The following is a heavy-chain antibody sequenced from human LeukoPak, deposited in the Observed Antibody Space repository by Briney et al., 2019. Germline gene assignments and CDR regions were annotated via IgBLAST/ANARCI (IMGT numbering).Heavy chain of an antibody. CDR1: GITVSSNY. J-gene: IGHJ4*02. Sequence: GGSLRLSCAASGITVSSNYMSWVRQAPGKALEWVSVLYSAGNTHYVDSVKGRFSISRDNSKNTLYLQMCSLRAEDTAVYYCARDVGVGYHDYWGQGTMVTVSS. CDR2: LYSAGNT. V-gene: IGHV3-66*01. D-gene: IGHD5-18*01. CDR3: ARDVGVGYHDY.